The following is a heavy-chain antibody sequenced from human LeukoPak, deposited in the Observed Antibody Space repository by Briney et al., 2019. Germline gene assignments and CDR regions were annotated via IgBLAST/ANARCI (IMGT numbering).Heavy chain of an antibody. CDR1: RFTFSSFG. Sequence: GGSLRLSCAASRFTFSSFGMHWVRQAPGQGLEWVAFIRSDGSNKYYADSVKGRFTISRDNAKNSLSLQMNSLRAEDTAVYYCVRDLGGNAFDYWGQGTLVTVSS. CDR3: VRDLGGNAFDY. D-gene: IGHD4-23*01. V-gene: IGHV3-30*02. CDR2: IRSDGSNK. J-gene: IGHJ4*02.